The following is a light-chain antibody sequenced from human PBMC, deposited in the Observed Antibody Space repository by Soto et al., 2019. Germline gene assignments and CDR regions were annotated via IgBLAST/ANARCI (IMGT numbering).Light chain of an antibody. CDR3: QQYNSYSLT. J-gene: IGKJ1*01. CDR1: QIISSW. CDR2: DAS. Sequence: DIQMTQSPSSLSASVGDRVTITCRASQIISSWLDWYQQKPGKAPKLLIYDASSLESGVPSSFSGSGSGTEFTLTISRLQPDDFATYYCQQYNSYSLTFGQGTKVDIK. V-gene: IGKV1-5*01.